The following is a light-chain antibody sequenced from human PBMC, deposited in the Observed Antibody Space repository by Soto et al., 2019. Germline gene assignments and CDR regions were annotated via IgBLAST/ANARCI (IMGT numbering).Light chain of an antibody. Sequence: EIVLTQSPGTLSLSPGERATLFCRASQSVSSSYLAWYQQRLGRAPRLLIYGASNRAPGIPDRFSGSGSGTDFTLTITRLEPEDFAMYFCQQYGSSLIFGPGTKVDIK. V-gene: IGKV3-20*01. CDR2: GAS. CDR1: QSVSSSY. J-gene: IGKJ3*01. CDR3: QQYGSSLI.